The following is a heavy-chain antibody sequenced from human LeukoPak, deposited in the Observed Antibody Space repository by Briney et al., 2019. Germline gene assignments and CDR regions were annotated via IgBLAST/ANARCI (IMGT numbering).Heavy chain of an antibody. J-gene: IGHJ6*04. D-gene: IGHD3-10*01. CDR2: ISSSSSYI. CDR3: ARDPALYYYGSGSYYYYYGMDV. Sequence: PGGSLRLSCAASGFTFSSYSMNWVRQAPGKGLEWVSSISSSSSYIYYADSVKGRFTISRDNAKNSLYLQMNSLRAEDTAVYYCARDPALYYYGSGSYYYYYGMDVWGKGTTVTVSS. CDR1: GFTFSSYS. V-gene: IGHV3-21*01.